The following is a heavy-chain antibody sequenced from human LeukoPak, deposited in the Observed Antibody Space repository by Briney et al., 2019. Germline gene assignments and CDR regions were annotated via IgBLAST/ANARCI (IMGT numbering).Heavy chain of an antibody. CDR2: IFYSGKT. CDR1: GGSMNGFY. D-gene: IGHD3/OR15-3a*01. V-gene: IGHV4-59*08. Sequence: SETLSLICTVSGGSMNGFYWGWIRQTPGKGMAWIAYIFYSGKTYYNPSLKSRVTISVDTPKNQFSLKLSSVTATDTAVYYCARIKRGSGLLNAFDIWGHGTMVTVSS. CDR3: ARIKRGSGLLNAFDI. J-gene: IGHJ3*02.